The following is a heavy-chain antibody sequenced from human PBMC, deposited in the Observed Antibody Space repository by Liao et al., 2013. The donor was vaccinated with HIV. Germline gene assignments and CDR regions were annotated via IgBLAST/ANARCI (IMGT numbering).Heavy chain of an antibody. CDR3: ARVADDYYGSGSSPFDY. J-gene: IGHJ4*02. D-gene: IGHD3-10*01. CDR1: GGSIRSNY. V-gene: IGHV4-59*01. CDR2: IYYSGST. Sequence: QVQLQESGSGLVKPSETLSLTCTVSGGSIRSNYWSWIRQPPGKGLEWIGYIYYSGSTNYNPSLKSRVTISVDTSKNQFSLKLRSVTAADTAVYYCARVADDYYGSGSSPFDYWGQGTLVTASS.